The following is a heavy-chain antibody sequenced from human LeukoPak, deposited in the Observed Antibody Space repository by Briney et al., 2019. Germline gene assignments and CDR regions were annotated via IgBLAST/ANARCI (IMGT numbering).Heavy chain of an antibody. V-gene: IGHV3-23*01. CDR1: GFTFSNYA. Sequence: GGSLRLSCAASGFTFSNYAITWVRQAPGTGLAWVSRIRGGGDSTYYADSVKGRFTISRDNSKNTLYLQMNSLRAEDTAVYYCARDSVPPPDIVVVPAAYGMDVWGQGTTVTVSS. CDR3: ARDSVPPPDIVVVPAAYGMDV. CDR2: IRGGGDST. D-gene: IGHD2-2*01. J-gene: IGHJ6*02.